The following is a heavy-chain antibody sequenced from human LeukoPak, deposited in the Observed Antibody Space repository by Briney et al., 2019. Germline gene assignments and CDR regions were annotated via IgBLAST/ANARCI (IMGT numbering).Heavy chain of an antibody. D-gene: IGHD1-7*01. CDR3: ARDNYAGANWFDP. CDR1: GGTFSSYA. J-gene: IGHJ5*02. Sequence: GASVKVSCKASGGTFSSYAISWVRQAPGQGLEWMGGIIPIFGTANYAQKFQGRVTTTTGESTSTAYMELSSLRSEDTAVYYCARDNYAGANWFDPWGQGTLVTVSS. V-gene: IGHV1-69*05. CDR2: IIPIFGTA.